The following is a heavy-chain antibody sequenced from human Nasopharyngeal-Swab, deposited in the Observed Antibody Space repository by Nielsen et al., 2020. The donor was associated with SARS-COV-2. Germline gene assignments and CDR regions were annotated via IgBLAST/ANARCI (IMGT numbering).Heavy chain of an antibody. CDR2: IRSKAYGGTT. CDR3: TRDREGVYCSSTSCYSYYYGMDV. CDR1: GFTFGDYA. Sequence: GGSLRLSCTASGFTFGDYAMSWFRQAPGKGLGWVGFIRSKAYGGTTEYAASVKGRFTISRDDSKSIAYLQMNSLKTEDTAVYYCTRDREGVYCSSTSCYSYYYGMDVWGQGTTVTVSS. D-gene: IGHD2-2*01. J-gene: IGHJ6*02. V-gene: IGHV3-49*03.